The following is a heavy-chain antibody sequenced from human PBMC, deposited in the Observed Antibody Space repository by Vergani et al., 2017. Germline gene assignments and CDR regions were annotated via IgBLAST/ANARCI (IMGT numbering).Heavy chain of an antibody. D-gene: IGHD2-21*02. Sequence: EVQLVESGGGLVKPGRSLRLSCTASGFTFGDYAMSWVRQAPGKGLEWVGFIRSKAYGGRTEYAASVKGRFTISRDDSKSIAYLQMNSLKTEDTAVYYCTRGGAHIVVVTAIAYAFDIWGQGTMVTVSS. CDR3: TRGGAHIVVVTAIAYAFDI. CDR2: IRSKAYGGRT. J-gene: IGHJ3*02. V-gene: IGHV3-49*04. CDR1: GFTFGDYA.